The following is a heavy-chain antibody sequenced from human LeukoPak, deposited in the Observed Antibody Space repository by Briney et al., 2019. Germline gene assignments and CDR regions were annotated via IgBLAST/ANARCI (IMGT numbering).Heavy chain of an antibody. J-gene: IGHJ4*02. V-gene: IGHV3-30*04. CDR2: ISYDGSNK. CDR3: ATDSSGWHQIDY. CDR1: GFTFSSYA. Sequence: GRSLRLSCAASGFTFSSYAMHWVRQAPGKGLEWVAVISYDGSNKYYADSVKGRFTISRDNSENTLYLQMNSLRAEDTVVYYCATDSSGWHQIDYWGQGTLVTVSS. D-gene: IGHD6-19*01.